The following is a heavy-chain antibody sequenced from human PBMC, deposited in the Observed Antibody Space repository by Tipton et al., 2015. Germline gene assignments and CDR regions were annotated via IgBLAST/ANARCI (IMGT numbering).Heavy chain of an antibody. D-gene: IGHD2/OR15-2a*01. CDR1: GFNFDDYA. Sequence: SLRLSCAVTGFNFDDYAMHWVRQTPGKALEWVSGITWNSDDIGYADSVQGRFSISRDNAKNSLYLQMNSLRADDTAVYYCARDGTTSRGANGFDIWGQGAMVTVSS. CDR2: ITWNSDDI. V-gene: IGHV3-9*01. CDR3: ARDGTTSRGANGFDI. J-gene: IGHJ3*02.